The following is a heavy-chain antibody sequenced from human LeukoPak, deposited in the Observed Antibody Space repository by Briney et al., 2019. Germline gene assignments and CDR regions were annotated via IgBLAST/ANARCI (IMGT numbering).Heavy chain of an antibody. Sequence: PGGSLRLSCAASGFTFSSYAMSWVRQAPGKGLEWVSAISGSGGSSYYADSVKGRFTISRDNSKNTLYLQMNSLRAEDMALYYCARRNIYYYYMDVWGKGTTVTVSS. CDR3: ARRNIYYYYMDV. CDR2: ISGSGGSS. D-gene: IGHD1/OR15-1a*01. CDR1: GFTFSSYA. J-gene: IGHJ6*03. V-gene: IGHV3-23*01.